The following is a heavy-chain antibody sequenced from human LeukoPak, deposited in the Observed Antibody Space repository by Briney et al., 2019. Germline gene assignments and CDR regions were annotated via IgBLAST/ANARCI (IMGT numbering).Heavy chain of an antibody. CDR3: ARDGADFWSGLVGNYYYGMDV. D-gene: IGHD3-3*01. CDR1: GFTFSSYW. V-gene: IGHV3-7*01. J-gene: IGHJ6*02. Sequence: GGSLRLSCAASGFTFSSYWMSWVRQAPGKGLEWVANIKQDGSEKYYVDSVKGRFTISRDNAKNSLYLQMNSLRAEDTAVYYCARDGADFWSGLVGNYYYGMDVWGQGTTVTVSS. CDR2: IKQDGSEK.